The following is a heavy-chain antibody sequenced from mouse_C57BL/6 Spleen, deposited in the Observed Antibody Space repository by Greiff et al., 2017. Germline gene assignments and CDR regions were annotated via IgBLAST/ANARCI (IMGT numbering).Heavy chain of an antibody. Sequence: QVQLQQPGAGLVRPGSSVKLSCTASGYTFTSYWMHWVKQRPIQGLEWIGNIDPSDSETHYNQKVKDKATLTVDKSSSTAYMQLSSLTSEVSSVDYCARGQLRQRGGAMDYWGQGTSVTVSS. CDR3: ARGQLRQRGGAMDY. V-gene: IGHV1-52*01. CDR1: GYTFTSYW. D-gene: IGHD3-2*02. CDR2: IDPSDSET. J-gene: IGHJ4*01.